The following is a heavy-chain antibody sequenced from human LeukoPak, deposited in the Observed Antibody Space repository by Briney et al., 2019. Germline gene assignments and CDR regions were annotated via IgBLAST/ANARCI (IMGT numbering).Heavy chain of an antibody. CDR2: IIPIFGTA. Sequence: SVKVSCKASGGTFSSYAISWERQAPGQGLEWMGGIIPIFGTANYAQKFQGRVTMTRNISISTAYMELSSLRSKDTAVYYYACRGSSSWLGYWGQGTLVTVSS. J-gene: IGHJ4*02. CDR3: ACRGSSSWLGY. V-gene: IGHV1-69*05. CDR1: GGTFSSYA. D-gene: IGHD6-13*01.